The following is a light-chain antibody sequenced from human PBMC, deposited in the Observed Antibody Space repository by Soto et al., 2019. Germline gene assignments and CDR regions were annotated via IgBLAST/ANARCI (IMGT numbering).Light chain of an antibody. CDR3: QQRSNWPLT. V-gene: IGKV3-11*01. J-gene: IGKJ4*01. Sequence: EIVLTQSPATLSLSPGERATLSCRASQRVSSYLAWYQQKPGQAPRLLSYDGSNRATGIPARFSGSGSGTDFTLTISSLETEDFAVYYCQQRSNWPLTFGGGTKVEIK. CDR1: QRVSSY. CDR2: DGS.